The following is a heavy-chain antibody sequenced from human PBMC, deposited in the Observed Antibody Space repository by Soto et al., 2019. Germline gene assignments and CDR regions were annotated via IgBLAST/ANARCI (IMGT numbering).Heavy chain of an antibody. V-gene: IGHV5-10-1*01. CDR3: ETPASGSSRDAFDV. CDR1: GYKFTTFW. J-gene: IGHJ3*01. Sequence: GESLKIYCQASGYKFTTFWLNWVRQTPGKGLEWLGRIDPTDSFTNYSPPFEGHVTISVDRSISTAYLQWNSLQASDTAIYYCETPASGSSRDAFDVWGQGTTVTVSS. D-gene: IGHD6-25*01. CDR2: IDPTDSFT.